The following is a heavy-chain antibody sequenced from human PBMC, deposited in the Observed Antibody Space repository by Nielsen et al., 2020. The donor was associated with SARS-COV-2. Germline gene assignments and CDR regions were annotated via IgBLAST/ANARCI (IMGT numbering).Heavy chain of an antibody. CDR1: GGSISSGDYY. CDR3: ARGLRFLEWLPIDY. J-gene: IGHJ4*02. V-gene: IGHV4-30-4*01. Sequence: SETLSLTCTVSGGSISSGDYYWSWIRQPPGKGLEWIGYIYYSGSTYYNPSLKSRVTISVDTSKNQFSLKLSSVTAADTAVYYCARGLRFLEWLPIDYWGQRTLGTVSS. CDR2: IYYSGST. D-gene: IGHD3-3*01.